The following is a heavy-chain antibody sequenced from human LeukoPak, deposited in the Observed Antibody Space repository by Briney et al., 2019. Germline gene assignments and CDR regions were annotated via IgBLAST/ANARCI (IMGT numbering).Heavy chain of an antibody. J-gene: IGHJ4*02. D-gene: IGHD6-13*01. CDR1: GYTFTDYH. CDR3: ARVPYSSTWYYFDY. CDR2: INPSGGST. V-gene: IGHV1-46*01. Sequence: ASVKVSCKASGYTFTDYHMHWVRQAPGQGLEWMGTINPSGGSTSNAQKFQGRVTMTRDTSTSTVYMELSSLRSEDTAVYYCARVPYSSTWYYFDYWGQGTLVTVSS.